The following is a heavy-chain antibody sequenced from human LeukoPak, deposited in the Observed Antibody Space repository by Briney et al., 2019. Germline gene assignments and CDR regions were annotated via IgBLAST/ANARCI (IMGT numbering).Heavy chain of an antibody. CDR1: GFTFSSHS. CDR2: ITYSSSTM. J-gene: IGHJ4*02. V-gene: IGHV3-48*02. Sequence: PGESLRLSCAASGFTFSSHSMNWVRQAPGKGLEWVSYITYSSSTMYYADSVKGRFTISRDNAKNSLYLQMNSLRDEDTAVYYCAREQPSRLLGLDYWGQGTLVTVSS. CDR3: AREQPSRLLGLDY. D-gene: IGHD2-15*01.